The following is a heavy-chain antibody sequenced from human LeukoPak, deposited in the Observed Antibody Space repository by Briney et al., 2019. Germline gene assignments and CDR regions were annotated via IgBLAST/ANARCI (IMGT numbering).Heavy chain of an antibody. CDR1: GFTFSSYS. Sequence: PGGSLRLSCAASGFTFSSYSMNRVRQAPGRGLEWVSSISSGSSYIYYADSVKGRFTISRDNAKNSLYLQMNSLRAEDTAVYYCASGDYYYDSGSYYHGYWGQGTLVTVSS. J-gene: IGHJ4*02. CDR2: ISSGSSYI. D-gene: IGHD3-10*01. V-gene: IGHV3-21*01. CDR3: ASGDYYYDSGSYYHGY.